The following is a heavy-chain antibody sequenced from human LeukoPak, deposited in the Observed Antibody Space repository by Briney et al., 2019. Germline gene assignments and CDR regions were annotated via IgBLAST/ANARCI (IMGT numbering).Heavy chain of an antibody. J-gene: IGHJ4*02. Sequence: GGSLRLSCAASGFTFSSYAMHWVRQAPGKGLEYVAAITRNGDTTFYSDSAKGRFTISRDNSKNTLSLQMNSLRAEDTAVYYCAKFSLGGKNPFDYWGQGTLVTVSP. CDR3: AKFSLGGKNPFDY. V-gene: IGHV3-64*02. CDR1: GFTFSSYA. CDR2: ITRNGDTT. D-gene: IGHD2-15*01.